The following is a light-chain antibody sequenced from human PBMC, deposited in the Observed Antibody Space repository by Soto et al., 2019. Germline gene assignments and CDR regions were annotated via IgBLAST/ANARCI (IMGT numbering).Light chain of an antibody. CDR2: DAS. CDR1: QSLTSTY. Sequence: EIVLTQSPGTLSLSPGERATLSCRASQSLTSTYLAWYQQKPGQAPRLLIYDASTRATGIPDRFRGSGSRTDFTLAISRLEPEVFAVYYCQHYESSPPSYAFGQGTKLEIK. J-gene: IGKJ2*01. CDR3: QHYESSPPSYA. V-gene: IGKV3-20*01.